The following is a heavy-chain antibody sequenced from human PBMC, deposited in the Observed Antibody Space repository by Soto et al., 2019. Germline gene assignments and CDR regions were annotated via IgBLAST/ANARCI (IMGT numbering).Heavy chain of an antibody. V-gene: IGHV3-7*03. CDR1: GFTFSSSW. D-gene: IGHD3-3*01. CDR3: VTYHDIWSSHYYYYYGMDV. J-gene: IGHJ6*02. CDR2: IKCDGCEK. Sequence: GGSLRLSCAGSGFTFSSSWMHWVCRAPEKGLEWVADIKCDGCEKYYVDSVKGRLTISRDNAKNSLYLQVNSLRAEDMTVYNCVTYHDIWSSHYYYYYGMDVWGQGTTVTVSS.